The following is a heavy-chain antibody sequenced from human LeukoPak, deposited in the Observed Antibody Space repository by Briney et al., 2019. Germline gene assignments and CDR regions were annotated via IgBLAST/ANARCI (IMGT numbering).Heavy chain of an antibody. J-gene: IGHJ5*02. V-gene: IGHV1-18*01. CDR3: ARDHSVVGYDILTSLNWFDP. Sequence: GASVKVSCKASGYTFTSYGISWVRQAPGQGLEWMGWISAYNGNTNYAQKLQGRVTMTTDTSTSTAYMELRSLGSDDTAVYYCARDHSVVGYDILTSLNWFDPWGQGTLVTVSS. D-gene: IGHD3-9*01. CDR2: ISAYNGNT. CDR1: GYTFTSYG.